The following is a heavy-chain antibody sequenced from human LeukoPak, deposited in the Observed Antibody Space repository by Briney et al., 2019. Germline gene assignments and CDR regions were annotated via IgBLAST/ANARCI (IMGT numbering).Heavy chain of an antibody. CDR2: ISYDGSNK. D-gene: IGHD2-15*01. J-gene: IGHJ4*02. V-gene: IGHV3-30*04. CDR1: GFTFSSYA. CDR3: ANGGGSGPSSRFNDY. Sequence: GGSLRLSCAASGFTFSSYAMHWVRQAPGKGLEWVAVISYDGSNKYYADSVKGRFTISRDNSKNTLYLQMNSLRAEDTAVYYCANGGGSGPSSRFNDYWGQGTLVTVSS.